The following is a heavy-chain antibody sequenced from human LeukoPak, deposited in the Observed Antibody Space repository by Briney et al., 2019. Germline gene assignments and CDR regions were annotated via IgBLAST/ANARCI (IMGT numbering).Heavy chain of an antibody. CDR2: ISYDESHK. CDR1: GFTFSSYA. CDR3: AREEYRGVYFDY. J-gene: IGHJ4*02. Sequence: GGSLRLSCAASGFTFSSYAMHWVRQAPGKGLEWVAVISYDESHKYYADSVKGRFTISRDNSKNTLHLQMNSLRAEDTVVYYCAREEYRGVYFDYWGQGTLVTVSS. D-gene: IGHD2-8*02. V-gene: IGHV3-30-3*01.